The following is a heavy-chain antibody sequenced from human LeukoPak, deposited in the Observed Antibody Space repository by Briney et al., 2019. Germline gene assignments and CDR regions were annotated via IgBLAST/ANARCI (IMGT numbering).Heavy chain of an antibody. CDR1: GFTVSGDY. CDR3: ARGTVYSGYDYYFDY. J-gene: IGHJ4*02. Sequence: PGGSLRLSCPVAGFTVSGDYMSWVRQAPGKGLEWVSGINWNGGSTGYADSVKGRFTISRDNAKNSLYLQMNSLRAEDTALYYCARGTVYSGYDYYFDYWGQGTLVTVSS. V-gene: IGHV3-20*04. D-gene: IGHD5-12*01. CDR2: INWNGGST.